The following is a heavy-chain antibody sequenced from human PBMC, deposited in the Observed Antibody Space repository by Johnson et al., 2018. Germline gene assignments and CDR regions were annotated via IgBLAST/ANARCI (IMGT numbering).Heavy chain of an antibody. V-gene: IGHV1-69*01. D-gene: IGHD2-2*01. CDR1: GGPIKTSS. J-gene: IGHJ3*02. CDR2: IIPMFGPA. Sequence: QVQLVQSGAEVKKPGSSVKVSCKASGGPIKTSSITWVRQAPGQGLEWVGGIIPMFGPANYARNFQGRVTITADETTGTAFIEVSRLRSDDKAIYYCARSCSRKICERPDAFDIWGQGTMVTVSS. CDR3: ARSCSRKICERPDAFDI.